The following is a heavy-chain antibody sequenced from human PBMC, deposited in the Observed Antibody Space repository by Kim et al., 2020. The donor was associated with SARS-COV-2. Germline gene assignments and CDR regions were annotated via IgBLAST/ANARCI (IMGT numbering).Heavy chain of an antibody. CDR1: GGSISSYY. D-gene: IGHD3-22*01. CDR3: ARGYGYYDSSGYLWENDAFDI. CDR2: IYYSGST. J-gene: IGHJ3*02. V-gene: IGHV4-59*01. Sequence: SETLSLTCTVSGGSISSYYWSWIRQPPGKGLEWIGYIYYSGSTNYNPSLKSRVTISVDTSKNQFSLKLSSVTAADTAVYYCARGYGYYDSSGYLWENDAFDIWGQGTMVTVSS.